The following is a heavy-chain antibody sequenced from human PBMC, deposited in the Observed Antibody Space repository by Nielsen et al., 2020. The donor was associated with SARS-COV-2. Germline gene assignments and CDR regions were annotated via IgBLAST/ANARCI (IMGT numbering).Heavy chain of an antibody. CDR2: ISSKSGSI. CDR1: VFTFDDYA. CDR3: VRDSSIVIWSCYPVV. J-gene: IGHJ4*02. V-gene: IGHV3-9*01. Sequence: LKIYCAASVFTFDDYAMYWVRQPPGRGLEWVSGISSKSGSIGYADYVKGGFTISRDNAKNSLYLHMNSLRVEDTAVYYCVRDSSIVIWSCYPVVWGQGNLVTVSS. D-gene: IGHD3-3*01.